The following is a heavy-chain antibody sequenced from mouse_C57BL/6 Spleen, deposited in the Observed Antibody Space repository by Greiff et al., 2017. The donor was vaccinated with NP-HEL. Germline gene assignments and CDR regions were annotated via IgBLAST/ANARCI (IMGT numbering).Heavy chain of an antibody. V-gene: IGHV1-42*01. CDR1: GYSFTGYY. J-gene: IGHJ3*01. Sequence: EVQLQQSGPELVKPGASVKISCKASGYSFTGYYMNWVKQSPEKSLEWIGEINPSTGGTTYNQKFKAKATFTVDKSSSTAYMQLKSLTSEDSAVYCCARKFPYDYYEAWFAYWGKGTLVTFSA. CDR2: INPSTGGT. D-gene: IGHD1-1*01. CDR3: ARKFPYDYYEAWFAY.